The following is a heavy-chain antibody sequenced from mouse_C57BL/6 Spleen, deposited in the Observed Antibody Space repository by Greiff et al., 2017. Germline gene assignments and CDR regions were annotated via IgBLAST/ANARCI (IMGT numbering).Heavy chain of an antibody. CDR1: CYAFSSSW. D-gene: IGHD2-3*01. CDR2: ISPGGGDT. Sequence: QVQLQQSGPELVEPGASVQISCKASCYAFSSSWMNWVKQRPGKGLEWIGRISPGGGDTNHNGKFKGKATLTTDKSSSTAYMQLSSLTSLDSAVYFCARSVYDGYYVGVMDYWGQGTSVTVSS. J-gene: IGHJ4*01. V-gene: IGHV1-82*01. CDR3: ARSVYDGYYVGVMDY.